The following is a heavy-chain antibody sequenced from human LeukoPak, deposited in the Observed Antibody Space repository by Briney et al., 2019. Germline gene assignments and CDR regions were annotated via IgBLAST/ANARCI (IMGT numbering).Heavy chain of an antibody. CDR1: GGSISSGSYY. V-gene: IGHV4-61*02. Sequence: SETLSLTCTVSGGSISSGSYYWGWLRQPAGKGLEWIGRIYTSGSTNYNPSLKSRATISVDTSKNQFSLKLSSVTASDTAGDYCARERTRDPGAHNWFDPWGQGTLVTVSS. CDR3: ARERTRDPGAHNWFDP. D-gene: IGHD7-27*01. CDR2: IYTSGST. J-gene: IGHJ5*02.